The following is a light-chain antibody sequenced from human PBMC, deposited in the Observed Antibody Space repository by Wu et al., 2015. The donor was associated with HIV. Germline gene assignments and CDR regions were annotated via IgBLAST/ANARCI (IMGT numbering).Light chain of an antibody. V-gene: IGKV1-39*01. CDR2: TAS. Sequence: DIQMTQSPSSLSASVGDRVTITCRASQSISSFLNWYQQKPGKAPKLLIYTASSLQSGVPSRFTGSGSGTDFTLTISSLLPDDFATYYCQQSYSSLGLTFGGGTKVEIK. CDR1: QSISSF. J-gene: IGKJ4*01. CDR3: QQSYSSLGLT.